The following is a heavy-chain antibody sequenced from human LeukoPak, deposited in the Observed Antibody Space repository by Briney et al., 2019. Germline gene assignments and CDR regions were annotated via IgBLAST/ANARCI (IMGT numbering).Heavy chain of an antibody. CDR1: GGSFSGYY. CDR2: IKKDGSEK. J-gene: IGHJ4*02. CDR3: ARDLSGVTGYTYGRGIDY. V-gene: IGHV3-7*01. D-gene: IGHD5-18*01. Sequence: ETLSLTCAVYGGSFSGYYWSWVRQAPGKGLEWVANIKKDGSEKYYVDSVKGRFTISRDNAKTSLYLQMNSLRAEDTAVYYCARDLSGVTGYTYGRGIDYWGQGTLVTVSS.